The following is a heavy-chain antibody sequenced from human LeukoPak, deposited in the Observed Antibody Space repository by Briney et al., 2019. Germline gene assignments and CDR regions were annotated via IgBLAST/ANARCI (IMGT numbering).Heavy chain of an antibody. Sequence: PGGSLRLSCAASGFTFRDYYMNWIRQAPGKGLEWVSYISSSGKSIYYTDSVKGRFTISRDNAKNTLYLQMNSLRAEDTAMYYCVRDGGRLNFGNGASFDYWGQGTLVTVSS. V-gene: IGHV3-11*04. CDR3: VRDGGRLNFGNGASFDY. J-gene: IGHJ4*02. CDR2: ISSSGKSI. CDR1: GFTFRDYY. D-gene: IGHD3-10*01.